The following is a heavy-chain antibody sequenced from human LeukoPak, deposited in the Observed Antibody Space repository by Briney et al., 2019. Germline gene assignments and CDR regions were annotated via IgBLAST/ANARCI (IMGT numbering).Heavy chain of an antibody. CDR2: IKQDGSEK. Sequence: PGGSLRLSCAASGFTFSSYWMSWVRQAPGKGLEWVANIKQDGSEKYYVDSVKGRFTISRDNAKNSLYLQMNSLRAEDTAVYYCARDPARYYDSSGDDSYYYYYGMDVWGQGTTVTVSS. D-gene: IGHD3-22*01. J-gene: IGHJ6*02. V-gene: IGHV3-7*01. CDR3: ARDPARYYDSSGDDSYYYYYGMDV. CDR1: GFTFSSYW.